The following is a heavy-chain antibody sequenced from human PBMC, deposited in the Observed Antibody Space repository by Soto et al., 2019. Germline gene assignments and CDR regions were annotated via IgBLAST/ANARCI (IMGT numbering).Heavy chain of an antibody. D-gene: IGHD5-18*01. CDR2: ISYDGSNK. CDR1: GFTFSIYA. J-gene: IGHJ6*02. CDR3: ERSGDTAMVTQVFYAYGKDV. V-gene: IGHV3-30-3*01. Sequence: GGSLRLSCAASGFTFSIYAMHLVRQSPGKGLEWVAVISYDGSNKYYADSVKGRFTISRDNSKNTLYLQMNSLRAEDTDVYYCERSGDTAMVTQVFYAYGKDVWGQGTTVTVSS.